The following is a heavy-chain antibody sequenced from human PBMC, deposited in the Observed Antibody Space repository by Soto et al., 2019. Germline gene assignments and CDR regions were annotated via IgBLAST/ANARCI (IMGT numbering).Heavy chain of an antibody. CDR1: GYTFTGYY. D-gene: IGHD3-10*01. Sequence: ASVKVSCKASGYTFTGYYMHWVRQAPGQGLEWMGWINPNSGGTNYAQKFQGWVTMTRDTSISTAYMELSRLRSDDTAVYYCVLWFGEGPYYYGMDVWGQGTTVTAP. J-gene: IGHJ6*02. V-gene: IGHV1-2*04. CDR3: VLWFGEGPYYYGMDV. CDR2: INPNSGGT.